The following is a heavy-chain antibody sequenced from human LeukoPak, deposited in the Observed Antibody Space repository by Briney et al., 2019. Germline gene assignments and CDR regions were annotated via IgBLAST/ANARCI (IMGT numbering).Heavy chain of an antibody. CDR3: ARGGWSGLRAFDI. D-gene: IGHD3-3*01. J-gene: IGHJ3*02. V-gene: IGHV1-69*06. CDR1: GGTFSSYA. CDR2: IIPIFGTA. Sequence: SVKVSCKASGGTFSSYAISWVRQAPGQGLEWMGGIIPIFGTANYAQKFQGRVTITADKSTSTAYMELSSLRSEDTAVYYCARGGWSGLRAFDIWGQGTMVTVSS.